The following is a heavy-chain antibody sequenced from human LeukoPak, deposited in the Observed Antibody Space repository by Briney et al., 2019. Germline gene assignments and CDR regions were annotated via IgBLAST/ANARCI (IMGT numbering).Heavy chain of an antibody. D-gene: IGHD2-15*01. CDR2: ISSSGGST. CDR3: AKDTCSGGSCYYTTDY. V-gene: IGHV3-23*01. J-gene: IGHJ4*02. Sequence: GGSLRLSCGASGFTFSSYAMSWVRQAPGKGLEWVSAISSSGGSTHYADSVKGRFTISRDNSKNTLYLQMNSLRAEDTAVYYCAKDTCSGGSCYYTTDYWGQGTLVTVSS. CDR1: GFTFSSYA.